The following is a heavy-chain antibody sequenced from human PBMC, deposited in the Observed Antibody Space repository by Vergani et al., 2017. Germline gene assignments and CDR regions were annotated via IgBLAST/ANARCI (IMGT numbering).Heavy chain of an antibody. CDR3: AREGRPAYYYDSSGYWGDAFDI. V-gene: IGHV3-30-3*01. CDR2: ISYDGSNK. D-gene: IGHD3-22*01. J-gene: IGHJ3*02. Sequence: QVQLVESGGGVVQPGRSLRLSCAASGFTFSSYAMHWVRQAPGKGLEWVAVISYDGSNKYYADSVKGRFTISRDNSKNTLYLQMNSRRAEDTAVYYCAREGRPAYYYDSSGYWGDAFDIWGQGTMVTVSS. CDR1: GFTFSSYA.